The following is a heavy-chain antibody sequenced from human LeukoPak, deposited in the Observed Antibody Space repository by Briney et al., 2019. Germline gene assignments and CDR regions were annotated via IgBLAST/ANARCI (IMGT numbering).Heavy chain of an antibody. CDR1: GFTFNDYY. V-gene: IGHV3-11*04. D-gene: IGHD5-12*01. CDR2: ISSSGSTI. J-gene: IGHJ6*02. Sequence: GGSLRLSCAASGFTFNDYYMSWIRQAPGKGLEWVSYISSSGSTIYYADSVKGRFTISRDNAKNSLYLQMNSLRAEDTAIYYCARESPNSGYDRQTPDYYYYYGMDVWGQGTTVTVSS. CDR3: ARESPNSGYDRQTPDYYYYYGMDV.